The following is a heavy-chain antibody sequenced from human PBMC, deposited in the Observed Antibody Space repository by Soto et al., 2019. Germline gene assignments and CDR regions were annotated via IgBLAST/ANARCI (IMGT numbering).Heavy chain of an antibody. V-gene: IGHV4-59*06. CDR3: ASGRKWEQTFDY. Sequence: SETLSLTCTVSGGSISSYYWSWIRQPPGKGLEWIGYIYYSGSTYYNPSLKSRVTISVDTSKNQFSLRLSSVTAADTAVYYCASGRKWEQTFDYWGQGTLVTVSS. CDR1: GGSISSYY. D-gene: IGHD1-26*01. CDR2: IYYSGST. J-gene: IGHJ4*02.